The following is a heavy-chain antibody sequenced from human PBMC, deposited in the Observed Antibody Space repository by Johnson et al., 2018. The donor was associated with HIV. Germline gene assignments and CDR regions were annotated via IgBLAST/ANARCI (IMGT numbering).Heavy chain of an antibody. D-gene: IGHD2-2*01. V-gene: IGHV3-7*01. CDR3: AREGPAAYIWAFDI. CDR2: IKQDGSEK. Sequence: VQLVESGGGVVQPGKSLRLSCAASGFTFSSYDMHWVRQAPGKGLEWVANIKQDGSEKYYVDSVKGRVTISRDNARNSLYLQMNSLRAEDTAVYYCAREGPAAYIWAFDIWGQGTMVTVSS. CDR1: GFTFSSYD. J-gene: IGHJ3*02.